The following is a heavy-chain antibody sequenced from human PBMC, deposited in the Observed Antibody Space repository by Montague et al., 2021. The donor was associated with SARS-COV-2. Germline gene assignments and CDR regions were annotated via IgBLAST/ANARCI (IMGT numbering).Heavy chain of an antibody. CDR3: ARDRFDFGAGRQGTIDV. J-gene: IGHJ4*02. D-gene: IGHD3-10*01. Sequence: SETLSLTCSVSGDSFTSHYWSWIRQPAGKGLEWIGRMHFTGKTNFSPFFSSRLTMSADTSKNQFSLKLTSATAADTAIYCCARDRFDFGAGRQGTIDVWGQGTLVTVSS. CDR1: GDSFTSHY. V-gene: IGHV4-4*07. CDR2: MHFTGKT.